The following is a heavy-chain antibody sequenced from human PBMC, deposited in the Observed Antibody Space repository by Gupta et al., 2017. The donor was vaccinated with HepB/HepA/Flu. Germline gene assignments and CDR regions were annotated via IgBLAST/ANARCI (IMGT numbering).Heavy chain of an antibody. V-gene: IGHV4-34*01. Sequence: QVQLQQWGAGLLKPSETLSLTCAVYGGSFSGYYWSWIRQPPGKGLAWIGEINHSGSTNYNPSLKSRVTISVDTSKNQFSLKLSSVTAADTAVYYCARGLGRDIVVVPAAKIGPYNWFDPWGQGTLVTVSS. J-gene: IGHJ5*02. D-gene: IGHD2-2*01. CDR3: ARGLGRDIVVVPAAKIGPYNWFDP. CDR1: GGSFSGYY. CDR2: INHSGST.